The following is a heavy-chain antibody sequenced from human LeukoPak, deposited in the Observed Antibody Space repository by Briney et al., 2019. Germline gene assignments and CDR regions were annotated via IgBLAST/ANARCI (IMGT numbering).Heavy chain of an antibody. CDR1: GYSISSGYY. V-gene: IGHV4-38-2*01. J-gene: IGHJ4*02. Sequence: SETLSLTCAVSGYSISSGYYWGWIRQPPGKGLEWIGSIYHSGSTYYNPSLKSRVTISVDTSKNQFSLKLSSVTAADTAVYYCARRATVTTHWGQGTLVTVSS. CDR3: ARRATVTTH. D-gene: IGHD4-17*01. CDR2: IYHSGST.